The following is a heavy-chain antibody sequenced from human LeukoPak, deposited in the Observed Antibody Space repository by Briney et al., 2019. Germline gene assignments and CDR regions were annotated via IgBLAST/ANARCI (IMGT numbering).Heavy chain of an antibody. CDR3: AKGVEMATTKAAFDY. Sequence: AGGSLRLSCAASGFTFSSYAMSWVRQAPGKGLEWVSAISSSGGSTYYADSVKGRFTISRDNSKNTLYLQMNSLRAEDTAVYYCAKGVEMATTKAAFDYWGQGTLVTVSS. J-gene: IGHJ4*02. CDR1: GFTFSSYA. CDR2: ISSSGGST. V-gene: IGHV3-23*01. D-gene: IGHD5-24*01.